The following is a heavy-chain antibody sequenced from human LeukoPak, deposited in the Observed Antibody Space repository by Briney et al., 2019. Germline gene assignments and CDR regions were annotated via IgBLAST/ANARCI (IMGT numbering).Heavy chain of an antibody. Sequence: GGSLRLSCAASGFTLSNYGMHWVRQAPGKGLEWVAVISYDGSNKYYADSVKGRFTISRDSSKNTLYLQMNSLGAEDTAVYYCAKDRFQSIAMTDAYNYWGQGTLVTVSS. CDR1: GFTLSNYG. D-gene: IGHD6-19*01. J-gene: IGHJ4*02. CDR2: ISYDGSNK. V-gene: IGHV3-30*18. CDR3: AKDRFQSIAMTDAYNY.